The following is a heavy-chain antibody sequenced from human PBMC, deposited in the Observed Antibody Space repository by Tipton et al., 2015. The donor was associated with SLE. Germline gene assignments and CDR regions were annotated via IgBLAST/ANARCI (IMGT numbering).Heavy chain of an antibody. CDR2: IIPIFGTA. CDR3: ARGVKQLVRTEYFQL. D-gene: IGHD6-6*01. V-gene: IGHV1-69*05. CDR1: GGTFSRYA. J-gene: IGHJ1*01. Sequence: QSAAEVKKPGSSVKVSCKASGGTFSRYAISWVRQAPGQGLEWMGGIIPIFGTANYAQKFQGRVTITTDESTSTAYMELSSLRSEDSAVYYCARGVKQLVRTEYFQLCGQGTLVSVSS.